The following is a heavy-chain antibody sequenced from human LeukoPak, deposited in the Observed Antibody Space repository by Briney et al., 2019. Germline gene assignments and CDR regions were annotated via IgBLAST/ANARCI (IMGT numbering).Heavy chain of an antibody. CDR3: ARGPHTGVNYYDSSGYYY. D-gene: IGHD3-22*01. CDR2: IYYSGST. CDR1: GGSISSYY. Sequence: PSETLSLTCTVSGGSISSYYWSWIRQPPGKGLEWIGYIYYSGSTKYNPSLKSRVTISVDTSKNQLSLKMRSVTAADTAVYYCARGPHTGVNYYDSSGYYYWGQGTLVTVSS. V-gene: IGHV4-59*01. J-gene: IGHJ4*02.